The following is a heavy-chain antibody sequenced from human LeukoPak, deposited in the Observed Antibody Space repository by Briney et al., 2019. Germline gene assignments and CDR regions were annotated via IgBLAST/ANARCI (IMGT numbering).Heavy chain of an antibody. V-gene: IGHV3-7*01. D-gene: IGHD7-27*01. CDR2: IKQDGSDK. CDR3: ARDWALTGLEPDY. J-gene: IGHJ4*02. CDR1: GFTFSSSW. Sequence: GGSLRLSCAASGFTFSSSWMSWVRQAPGKGLEWVANIKQDGSDKYYVDSVKGRFTISRDNAKNSLSLQMNSLRAEDTAVYYCARDWALTGLEPDYWGQGTLVTVSS.